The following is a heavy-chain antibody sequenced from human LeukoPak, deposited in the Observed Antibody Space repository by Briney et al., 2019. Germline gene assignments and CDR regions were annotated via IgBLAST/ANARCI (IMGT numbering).Heavy chain of an antibody. CDR3: ARGGYSGYFDY. V-gene: IGHV4-59*01. J-gene: IGHJ4*02. D-gene: IGHD5-12*01. CDR1: GVSISNYY. Sequence: SETLSLTCTVSGVSISNYYWHWIRQPPGKGLEWIGNISYSGSTNYHPSLKSRVTISLDTSNNQFSLKLSSVTAADTAVYYCARGGYSGYFDYWGQGTLVTVSS. CDR2: ISYSGST.